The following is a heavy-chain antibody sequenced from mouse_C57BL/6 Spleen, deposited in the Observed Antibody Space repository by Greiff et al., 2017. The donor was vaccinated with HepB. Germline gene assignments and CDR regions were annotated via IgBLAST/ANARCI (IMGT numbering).Heavy chain of an antibody. V-gene: IGHV1-80*01. CDR3: ARDGSSYYAMDY. Sequence: VQLQQSGAELVKPGASVKISCKASGYAFSSYWMNWVKQRPGKGLEWIGQIYPGDGDTNYNGKFKGTATLTADKSSSTAYMQLSSLTSEDSAVYFCARDGSSYYAMDYWGQGTSVTVSS. D-gene: IGHD1-1*01. CDR1: GYAFSSYW. J-gene: IGHJ4*01. CDR2: IYPGDGDT.